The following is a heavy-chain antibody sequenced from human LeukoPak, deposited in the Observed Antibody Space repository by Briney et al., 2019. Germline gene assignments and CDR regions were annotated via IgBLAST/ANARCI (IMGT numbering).Heavy chain of an antibody. V-gene: IGHV1-2*02. CDR3: ATTSRSSRTYLTGD. Sequence: ASVKVSCKASGFTFTGYYMHWVRQAPGQGLEWMGWINPNTGGTNYAQKFQGRVTMTRDTSITTTYMELSRLTSDDTAVYYCATTSRSSRTYLTGDWGQGTLVTVSS. CDR2: INPNTGGT. D-gene: IGHD3-10*01. J-gene: IGHJ4*02. CDR1: GFTFTGYY.